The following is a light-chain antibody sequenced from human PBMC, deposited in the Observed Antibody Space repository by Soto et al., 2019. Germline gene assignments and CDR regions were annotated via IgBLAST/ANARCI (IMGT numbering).Light chain of an antibody. CDR3: AAWDDSLNGWV. Sequence: QLVLTQAPSASGTPGQRVTISCSGSSSNIGSNTVTWYQQVPGTAPKLLTYSNDQRPSGVPDRFSGSKSGTSASLAIAGLQSEDEADYYCAAWDDSLNGWVFGGGTKLTVL. V-gene: IGLV1-44*01. CDR1: SSNIGSNT. J-gene: IGLJ3*02. CDR2: SND.